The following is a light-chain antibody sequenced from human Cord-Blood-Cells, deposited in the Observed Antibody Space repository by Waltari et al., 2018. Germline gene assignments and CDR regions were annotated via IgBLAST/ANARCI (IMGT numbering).Light chain of an antibody. CDR2: DVS. Sequence: QSALTQPPPVSGSPGQSVTISCTGTSSDVGGYNYVSWYQQHPGKAPKLMIYDVSKRPSGVPDRFSGSKSGNTASLTISGLQAEDEADYYCCSYAGSYTLVFGTGTKVTVL. J-gene: IGLJ1*01. CDR3: CSYAGSYTLV. V-gene: IGLV2-11*01. CDR1: SSDVGGYNY.